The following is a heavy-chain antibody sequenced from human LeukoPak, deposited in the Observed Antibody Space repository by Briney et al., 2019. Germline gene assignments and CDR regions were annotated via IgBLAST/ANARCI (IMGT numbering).Heavy chain of an antibody. Sequence: GGSLRLSCAASGFTFSSYGMHWVRQAPGKGLEWVAVISYDGSNKYYADSVKGRFTISRDNSKNTLYLQMNSLRAEDTAVYYCAKDREAVAGDYWGQGTLVTVYS. J-gene: IGHJ4*02. V-gene: IGHV3-30*18. CDR3: AKDREAVAGDY. D-gene: IGHD6-19*01. CDR2: ISYDGSNK. CDR1: GFTFSSYG.